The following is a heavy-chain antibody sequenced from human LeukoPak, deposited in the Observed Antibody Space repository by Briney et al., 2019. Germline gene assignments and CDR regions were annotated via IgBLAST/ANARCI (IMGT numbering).Heavy chain of an antibody. D-gene: IGHD2/OR15-2a*01. CDR1: GASISGYY. J-gene: IGHJ3*02. Sequence: SETLSLTCSVSGASISGYYWSWIRQPPGKGLEWFGHIYYSGSTTYNPSLKSRVTISVDSSKNQFSLRLSSVTAADTAVYYCARCLSRCNNGFDIWGHGTMVTVSS. CDR3: ARCLSRCNNGFDI. V-gene: IGHV4-59*01. CDR2: IYYSGST.